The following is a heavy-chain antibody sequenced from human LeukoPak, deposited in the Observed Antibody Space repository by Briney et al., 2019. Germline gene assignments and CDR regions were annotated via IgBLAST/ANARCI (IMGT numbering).Heavy chain of an antibody. CDR1: GGSISNYY. J-gene: IGHJ4*02. CDR2: IYYSGST. D-gene: IGHD4-17*01. CDR3: ARNPHDYGDSRFDY. Sequence: SETLSLTCTVSGGSISNYYWTWIRQAPGKGLEWIGYIYYSGSTNYNPSLKSRVTISVDTSKNQFSLKLSSVTAADTAVYYCARNPHDYGDSRFDYWGQGTLVTVSS. V-gene: IGHV4-59*01.